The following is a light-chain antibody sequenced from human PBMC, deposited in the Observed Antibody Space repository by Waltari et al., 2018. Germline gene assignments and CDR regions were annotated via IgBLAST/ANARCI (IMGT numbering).Light chain of an antibody. Sequence: DIHMTQSPSTLSASVGDTVIITGRASQNINTWLAWYQQKPGRAPKLLIYKASNLQSGVPSRFSGSGSGTEFTLTISSLQPGDFATYYCLQYNKYSLFTFGPGTNVDIK. V-gene: IGKV1-5*03. CDR3: LQYNKYSLFT. J-gene: IGKJ3*01. CDR1: QNINTW. CDR2: KAS.